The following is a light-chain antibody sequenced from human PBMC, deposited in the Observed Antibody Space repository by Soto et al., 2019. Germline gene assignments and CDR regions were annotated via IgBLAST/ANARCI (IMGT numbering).Light chain of an antibody. CDR1: SSSIGAGYD. V-gene: IGLV1-40*01. CDR2: GNI. CDR3: QSYDSSLSGSKV. Sequence: QSVLTQRPSVSGAPGKRVTISCTGSSSSIGAGYDVHWYQQLPGTAPKLLIYGNINRPSGVPDRFSGSKSGTSASLAITGLQAEDEADYYCQSYDSSLSGSKVFGGGTKLTVL. J-gene: IGLJ3*02.